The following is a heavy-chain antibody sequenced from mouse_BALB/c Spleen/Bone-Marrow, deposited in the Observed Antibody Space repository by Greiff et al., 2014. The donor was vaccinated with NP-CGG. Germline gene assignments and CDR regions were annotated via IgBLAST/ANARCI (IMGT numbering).Heavy chain of an antibody. CDR1: GYTFTSYF. Sequence: LQESGPELVKPGASVKMSCKASGYTFTSYFIHWVKQRPGQRLEWIGWIYPGDGSTEYNEKFKVKTTLTADKSSSTAYMFLSSLTSEDSAIYFCAYYRYDEYFDVWGAGTTVTVSS. CDR3: AYYRYDEYFDV. CDR2: IYPGDGST. V-gene: IGHV1S56*01. D-gene: IGHD2-14*01. J-gene: IGHJ1*01.